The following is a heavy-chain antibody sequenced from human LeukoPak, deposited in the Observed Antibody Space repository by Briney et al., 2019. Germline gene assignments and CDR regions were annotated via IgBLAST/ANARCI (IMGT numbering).Heavy chain of an antibody. CDR1: GGSFSGYY. V-gene: IGHV4-34*01. CDR3: AVPRRYFDY. CDR2: INHSGST. Sequence: SETLSLTCAVYGGSFSGYYWSWIRQPPGKGLEWIGEINHSGSTNYNPSLKSRVTISVDTSKNQFSLKLSSVTAEDTAVYYCAVPRRYFDYWGQGTLVTVSS. J-gene: IGHJ4*02.